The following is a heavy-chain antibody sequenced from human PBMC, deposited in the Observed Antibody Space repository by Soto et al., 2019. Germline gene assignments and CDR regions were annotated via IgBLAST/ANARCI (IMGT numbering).Heavy chain of an antibody. CDR3: AKERYYDILTGPENYYFHYGMDV. J-gene: IGHJ6*02. CDR2: ITGSGGYT. Sequence: EVQLLESGGGLVQPGGSLRLSCAASGFTFSSYAMSWVRQAPGKGLEWVSDITGSGGYTFYADSVTGRFTISRDNSKNTLYLQMSSLRAEDTAVYHCAKERYYDILTGPENYYFHYGMDVWGQGTTVTVSS. V-gene: IGHV3-23*01. CDR1: GFTFSSYA. D-gene: IGHD3-9*01.